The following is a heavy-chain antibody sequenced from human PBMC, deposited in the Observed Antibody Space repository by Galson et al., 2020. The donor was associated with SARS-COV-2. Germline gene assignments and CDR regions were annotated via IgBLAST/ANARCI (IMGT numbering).Heavy chain of an antibody. D-gene: IGHD3-3*01. CDR3: VKDYYNFWRGTYYGTEYFQD. Sequence: LSLTCAASGFTFSLYAMTWVRQAPGRGLEWVSSVSGTGFGTFYADSVKGRFTISRDNSRNTLHLQMNSLRAEDTAIYYCVKDYYNFWRGTYYGTEYFQDWGQGTLVTVSS. V-gene: IGHV3-23*01. CDR2: VSGTGFGT. CDR1: GFTFSLYA. J-gene: IGHJ1*01.